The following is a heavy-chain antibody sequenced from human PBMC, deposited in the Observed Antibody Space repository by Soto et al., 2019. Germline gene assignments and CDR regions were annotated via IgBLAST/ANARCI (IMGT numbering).Heavy chain of an antibody. CDR2: ISAYNGNT. V-gene: IGHV1-18*04. J-gene: IGHJ6*02. CDR1: GYTFTSYG. CDR3: ARVKDVPYYDFWSGYLYGMDV. Sequence: ASVKVSCKASGYTFTSYGISWVRQAPGQGLEWMGWISAYNGNTNYAQKLQGRVTMTTDTSTSTAYMELRSLRSDDTAVYYCARVKDVPYYDFWSGYLYGMDVWGQGTTVTVSS. D-gene: IGHD3-3*01.